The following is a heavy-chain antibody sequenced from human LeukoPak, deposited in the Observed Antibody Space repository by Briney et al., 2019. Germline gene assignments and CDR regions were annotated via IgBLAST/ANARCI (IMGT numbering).Heavy chain of an antibody. CDR2: IYYSGST. CDR3: ARDRRWPQTIFDY. V-gene: IGHV4-31*03. D-gene: IGHD4-23*01. CDR1: GGSISSGGYY. Sequence: PSETLSLTCTVSGGSISSGGYYWSWIRQHPGKGLEWIGYIYYSGSTYYNPSLKSRVTISVDTSKSQFSLKLSSVTAADTAVYYCARDRRWPQTIFDYWGQGTLVTVSS. J-gene: IGHJ4*02.